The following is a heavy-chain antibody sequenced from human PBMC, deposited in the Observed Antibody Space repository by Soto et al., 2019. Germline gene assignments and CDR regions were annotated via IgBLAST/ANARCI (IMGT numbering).Heavy chain of an antibody. CDR1: GGSISSYY. Sequence: TESLSLSCTVSGGSISSYYWSWIRQPPGKGLEWIGYIYYSGSTNYNPSLKSRVTISVDTSKNQFSLKLSSVTAADTAVYYCARDDYGEKIDYWGQGTLVTVSS. V-gene: IGHV4-59*01. CDR2: IYYSGST. D-gene: IGHD4-17*01. J-gene: IGHJ4*02. CDR3: ARDDYGEKIDY.